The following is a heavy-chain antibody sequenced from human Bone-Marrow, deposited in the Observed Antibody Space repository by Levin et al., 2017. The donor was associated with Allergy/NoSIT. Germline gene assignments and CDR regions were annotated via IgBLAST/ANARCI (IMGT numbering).Heavy chain of an antibody. CDR1: GYSFNIYG. V-gene: IGHV1-18*01. CDR2: VSPYNGNP. Sequence: GASVKVSCKASGYSFNIYGITWVRQAPGQGLEWMGWVSPYNGNPKYAQTLQGRVTMTTDTSTTTAYMELTGLRSDDTAVYYCARKAYYADNELDLWGQGTLVTVSS. CDR3: ARKAYYADNELDL. J-gene: IGHJ5*02. D-gene: IGHD4-17*01.